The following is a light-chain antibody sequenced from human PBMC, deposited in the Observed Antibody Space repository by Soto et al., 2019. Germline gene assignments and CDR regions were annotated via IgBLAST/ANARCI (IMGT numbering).Light chain of an antibody. J-gene: IGKJ5*01. Sequence: EIVLTQSPATLSLSPGERATLSCRASQSVSSYLAWYQQKPGQAPRLLIYDASNRATGIPSRFSGSGSGTDFTLTISSPQPEDFATYYCQQLNSYPITFGQGTDWRL. CDR2: DAS. V-gene: IGKV3-11*01. CDR3: QQLNSYPIT. CDR1: QSVSSY.